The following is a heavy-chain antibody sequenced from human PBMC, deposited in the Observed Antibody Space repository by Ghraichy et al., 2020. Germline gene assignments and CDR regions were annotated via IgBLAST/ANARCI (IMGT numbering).Heavy chain of an antibody. Sequence: SVKVSCKASGFTFTSSAMQWVRQARGQRLEWIGWIVVGSGNTNYAQKFQERVTITRDMSTSTAYMELSSLRSEDTAVYYCAAGRYFDWSTFDYWGQGTLVTVSS. CDR3: AAGRYFDWSTFDY. V-gene: IGHV1-58*02. D-gene: IGHD3-9*01. J-gene: IGHJ4*02. CDR2: IVVGSGNT. CDR1: GFTFTSSA.